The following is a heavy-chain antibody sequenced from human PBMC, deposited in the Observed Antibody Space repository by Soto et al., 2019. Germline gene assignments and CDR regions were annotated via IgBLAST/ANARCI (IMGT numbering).Heavy chain of an antibody. CDR1: GFTFSSYS. D-gene: IGHD3-3*01. J-gene: IGHJ3*02. CDR3: ARDLNDFWSGYSDAFDI. Sequence: GGSLRLSCAASGFTFSSYSMNWVRQAPGKGLEWVSSISSSSSYIYYADSVKGRFTISRDNAKNSLYLQMNSLRAEDTAVYYCARDLNDFWSGYSDAFDIWGQGTMVTVS. CDR2: ISSSSSYI. V-gene: IGHV3-21*01.